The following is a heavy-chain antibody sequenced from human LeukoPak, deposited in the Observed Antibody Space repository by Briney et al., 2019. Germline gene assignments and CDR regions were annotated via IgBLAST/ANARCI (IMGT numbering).Heavy chain of an antibody. CDR3: ATLVKPRVVTTGDY. V-gene: IGHV1-69-2*01. J-gene: IGHJ4*02. CDR2: VDPEDGET. Sequence: ASVKVSCKASGYTFTGYYMHWLQQAPGKGLEWMGLVDPEDGETIYAEKFQGRVTITADTSTDTAYMELSSLRSEDTAVYYCATLVKPRVVTTGDYWGQGTLVPVSS. CDR1: GYTFTGYY. D-gene: IGHD3-22*01.